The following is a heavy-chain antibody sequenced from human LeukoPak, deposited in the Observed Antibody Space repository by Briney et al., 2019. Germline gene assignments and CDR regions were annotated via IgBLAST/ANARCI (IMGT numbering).Heavy chain of an antibody. D-gene: IGHD2-2*02. Sequence: GGSLRLSCAASGFSFSSYAMSWVRQAPGKGLEWVSGFSGGDGSTSYADSVKGRFTISRDNSKNTLYLQMNSLRAEDTAVYYCAKGKVVPATIYDYWGQGTLVTVSS. J-gene: IGHJ4*02. V-gene: IGHV3-23*01. CDR1: GFSFSSYA. CDR2: FSGGDGST. CDR3: AKGKVVPATIYDY.